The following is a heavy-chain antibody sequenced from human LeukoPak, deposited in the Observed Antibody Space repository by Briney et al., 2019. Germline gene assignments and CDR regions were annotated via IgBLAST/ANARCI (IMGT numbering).Heavy chain of an antibody. CDR1: GYSFTNQW. D-gene: IGHD3-22*01. J-gene: IGHJ4*02. Sequence: GESLKISCKGSGYSFTNQWIGWVRQMPGKGLEWMGIIYPADSDTRYRPSFQGQVTISVDKSITTAYLQWSSLKASDTAMYFCARLDYDSSEYHTALDYWGQGTLVTVSS. CDR3: ARLDYDSSEYHTALDY. CDR2: IYPADSDT. V-gene: IGHV5-51*01.